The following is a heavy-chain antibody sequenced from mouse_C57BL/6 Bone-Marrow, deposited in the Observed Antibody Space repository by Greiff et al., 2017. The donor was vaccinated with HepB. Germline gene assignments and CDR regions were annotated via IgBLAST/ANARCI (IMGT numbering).Heavy chain of an antibody. J-gene: IGHJ4*01. CDR3: TSVLWEAMDY. CDR1: GFTFSSYA. Sequence: DVKLQESGEGLVKPGGSLKLSCAASGFTFSSYAMSWVRQTPEKRLEWVAYISSGGDYIYYADTVKGRFTISRDNARNTLYLQMSSLKSEDTAMYYCTSVLWEAMDYWGQGTSVTVSS. CDR2: ISSGGDYI. V-gene: IGHV5-9-1*02. D-gene: IGHD1-1*02.